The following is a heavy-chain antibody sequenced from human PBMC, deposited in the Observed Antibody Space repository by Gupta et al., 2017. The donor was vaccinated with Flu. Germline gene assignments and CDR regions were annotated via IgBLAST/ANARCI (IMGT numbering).Heavy chain of an antibody. Sequence: QVQLVQSWAEVKKPGSSVKVSCKASGGTFSRCAISWVRQAPGQGLEWMGGIIPIFGTANYAQKFQDRVTITADESTSTAYMELSSLRSEDTAVYYCAGEDCTNGVCYIHHNFDYWGQGTLVTVSS. CDR2: IIPIFGTA. CDR1: GGTFSRCA. V-gene: IGHV1-69*01. CDR3: AGEDCTNGVCYIHHNFDY. J-gene: IGHJ4*02. D-gene: IGHD2-8*01.